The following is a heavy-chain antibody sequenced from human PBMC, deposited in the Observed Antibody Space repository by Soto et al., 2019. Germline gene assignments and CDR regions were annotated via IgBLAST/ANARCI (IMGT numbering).Heavy chain of an antibody. D-gene: IGHD2-21*02. V-gene: IGHV1-46*01. CDR2: INPSGGST. CDR3: ARGGSVVVVTEGFGY. Sequence: GASVKVSCKASGYTFTNFYVHWVRQAPGQGLEWMGRINPSGGSTSYAQRFQGRVTMTRDTSTSTVYMELRSLRSEDTAVYFCARGGSVVVVTEGFGYWGQGTLVTVSS. J-gene: IGHJ4*02. CDR1: GYTFTNFY.